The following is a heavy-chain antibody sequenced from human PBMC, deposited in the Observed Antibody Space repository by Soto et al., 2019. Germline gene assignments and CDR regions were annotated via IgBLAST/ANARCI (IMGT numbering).Heavy chain of an antibody. CDR2: INPNSGGT. CDR3: ARGLYYDILTGYYYYYGMDV. J-gene: IGHJ6*02. Sequence: AASVKVSCKASGYTFTGYYMHWVRQAPGQGLEWMGWINPNSGGTNYAQKFQGWVTMTRDTSISTAYMELSRLRSDDTAVYYCARGLYYDILTGYYYYYGMDVWGQGTTVTVSS. D-gene: IGHD3-9*01. CDR1: GYTFTGYY. V-gene: IGHV1-2*04.